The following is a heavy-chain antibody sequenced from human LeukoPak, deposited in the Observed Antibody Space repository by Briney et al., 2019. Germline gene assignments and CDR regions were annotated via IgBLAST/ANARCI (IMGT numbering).Heavy chain of an antibody. Sequence: SVKVSCKASGGTFSSYAISWVRQAPGQGLEWMGGIIPIFGTANYAQKFQGRVTITTDESTSTAYMELSSLRSGDTAVYYCARSGYSGYEYYYYYMDVWGKGTTVTVSS. CDR1: GGTFSSYA. D-gene: IGHD5-12*01. CDR3: ARSGYSGYEYYYYYMDV. J-gene: IGHJ6*03. CDR2: IIPIFGTA. V-gene: IGHV1-69*05.